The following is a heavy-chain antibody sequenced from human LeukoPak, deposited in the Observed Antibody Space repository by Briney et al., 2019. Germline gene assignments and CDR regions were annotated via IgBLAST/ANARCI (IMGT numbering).Heavy chain of an antibody. Sequence: GGSLRLFCAASGFTFDDYAMHWVRQAPGKGLEWVSGISWNSGSIGYADSVKGRFTISRDNAKNSLYLQMNSLRAEDTALYYCAKDTDGSGSYPDYWGQGTLVTVSS. V-gene: IGHV3-9*01. CDR2: ISWNSGSI. CDR1: GFTFDDYA. D-gene: IGHD3-10*01. J-gene: IGHJ4*02. CDR3: AKDTDGSGSYPDY.